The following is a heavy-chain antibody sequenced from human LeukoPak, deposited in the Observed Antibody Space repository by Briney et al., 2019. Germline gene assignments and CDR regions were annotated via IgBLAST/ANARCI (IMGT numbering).Heavy chain of an antibody. CDR3: ARVGNDFDP. V-gene: IGHV3-23*01. Sequence: GGSLRLSCAASGFTFSSYAMSWVRQAPGKGLECALPLCDSGGSTYYADSEKGRFTSSRDNSKNTLYLQINSLRAADPALNYCARVGNDFDPWGQGTLVTVSS. CDR1: GFTFSSYA. J-gene: IGHJ5*02. D-gene: IGHD1-1*01. CDR2: LCDSGGST.